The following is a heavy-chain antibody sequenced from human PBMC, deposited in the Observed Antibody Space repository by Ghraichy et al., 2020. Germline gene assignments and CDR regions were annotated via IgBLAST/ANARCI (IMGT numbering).Heavy chain of an antibody. D-gene: IGHD6-6*01. V-gene: IGHV3-21*01. Sequence: GGSLRLSCAASRFTFSGYDMNWVRQAPGKGLEWVSSISSSSSYIYYADSVKGRFTISRDNAKNSLYLQMNSLRVEDTAVYYCARMMKSSSSHGMDVWGQGTTVTVS. CDR3: ARMMKSSSSHGMDV. CDR1: RFTFSGYD. J-gene: IGHJ6*02. CDR2: ISSSSSYI.